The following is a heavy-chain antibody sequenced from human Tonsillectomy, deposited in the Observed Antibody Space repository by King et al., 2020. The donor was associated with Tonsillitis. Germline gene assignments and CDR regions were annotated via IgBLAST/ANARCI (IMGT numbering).Heavy chain of an antibody. CDR3: AKAILNFGDQRADY. D-gene: IGHD3-10*01. CDR1: GFTYSSYA. V-gene: IGHV3-23*04. CDR2: ISGTGGST. J-gene: IGHJ4*02. Sequence: VQLVESGGGLVQPGGSLRLSCAASGFTYSSYAMSWVRQAPGKGLEWVSVISGTGGSTYYADSVKGRFTISRDNSKNTLYLQMNSLRAEDTAVYYCAKAILNFGDQRADYWGQGTLVTVSS.